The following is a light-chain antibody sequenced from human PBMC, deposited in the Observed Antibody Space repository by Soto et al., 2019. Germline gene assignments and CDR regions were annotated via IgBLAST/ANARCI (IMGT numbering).Light chain of an antibody. CDR1: QGVGSN. J-gene: IGKJ2*01. Sequence: ERVMTQSPGTLSVSPGERATLSCRASQGVGSNLAWYQQRPGQAPRLLIYAASTRATDIPARFTGRGSGTEFTLTISSLQSEDFAIYFCQQYNNWPLYTFGQGNKLEI. CDR2: AAS. V-gene: IGKV3-15*01. CDR3: QQYNNWPLYT.